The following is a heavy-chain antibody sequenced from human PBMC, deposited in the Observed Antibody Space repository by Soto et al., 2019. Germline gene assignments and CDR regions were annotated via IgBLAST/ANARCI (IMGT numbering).Heavy chain of an antibody. D-gene: IGHD1-7*01. CDR3: AKVLRSGTSYFDY. V-gene: IGHV3-23*01. CDR1: GFTFSNAW. Sequence: GGSLRLSCAASGFTFSNAWINWVRQAPGKGLEWVSAISGSGGSTYYADSVKGRFTISRDNSKNTLYLQMNSLRAEDTAVYYCAKVLRSGTSYFDYWGQGTLVTVSS. CDR2: ISGSGGST. J-gene: IGHJ4*02.